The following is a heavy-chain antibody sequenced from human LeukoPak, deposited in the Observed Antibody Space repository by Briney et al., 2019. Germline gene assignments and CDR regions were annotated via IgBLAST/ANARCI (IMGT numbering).Heavy chain of an antibody. V-gene: IGHV3-23*01. CDR3: AKDHSSCRGASCLLHQD. CDR2: ISRDGGST. J-gene: IGHJ4*02. D-gene: IGHD2-15*01. Sequence: PGGSLRLSCAASGFIFNTYAMSWVRRAPGKGLEWVSAISRDGGSTWYADSVEGRFTISRDNSKNTLYLLLNSVRAEDTATYYCAKDHSSCRGASCLLHQDWGQGTLVTVSS. CDR1: GFIFNTYA.